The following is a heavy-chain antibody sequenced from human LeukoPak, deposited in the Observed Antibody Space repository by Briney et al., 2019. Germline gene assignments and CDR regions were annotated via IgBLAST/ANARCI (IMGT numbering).Heavy chain of an antibody. CDR1: GYTFTGYY. V-gene: IGHV1-2*02. Sequence: ASVKVSCKASGYTFTGYYMHWVRQAPGQGLEWMGWVNPNSGGTNYAQKFQGRVTMTRDTSISTAYMELSRLRSDDTAVYYCARGIAAAGRGAGVAFDIWGQGTMVTVSS. CDR3: ARGIAAAGRGAGVAFDI. J-gene: IGHJ3*02. D-gene: IGHD6-13*01. CDR2: VNPNSGGT.